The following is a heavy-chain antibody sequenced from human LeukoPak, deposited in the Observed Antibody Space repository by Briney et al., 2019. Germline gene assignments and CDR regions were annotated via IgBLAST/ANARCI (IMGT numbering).Heavy chain of an antibody. V-gene: IGHV1-46*01. Sequence: DSVRVSCKAFGYTFTGYWMHWVREAPGQGPEWMGVISPSGGSTIYAQKFKGRVTLTRDMSTSTDYLELSSLRSEDTAVYYCARDNSVRDEAWWFNPWGQGTLVTVSS. CDR2: ISPSGGST. CDR3: ARDNSVRDEAWWFNP. J-gene: IGHJ5*02. CDR1: GYTFTGYW. D-gene: IGHD5-24*01.